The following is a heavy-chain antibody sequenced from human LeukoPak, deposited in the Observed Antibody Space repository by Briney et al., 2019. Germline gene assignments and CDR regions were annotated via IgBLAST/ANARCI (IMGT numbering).Heavy chain of an antibody. Sequence: ASVKVSCKASVYTFTSYDINWVRQATGQGLEWMGWMNPNSGNTGYAQKFQGRVTMTRNTSISTAYMELSSLRSEDAAVYYCARVLSIAAAGRLGYWGQGTLVTVSS. J-gene: IGHJ4*02. CDR2: MNPNSGNT. V-gene: IGHV1-8*01. D-gene: IGHD6-13*01. CDR3: ARVLSIAAAGRLGY. CDR1: VYTFTSYD.